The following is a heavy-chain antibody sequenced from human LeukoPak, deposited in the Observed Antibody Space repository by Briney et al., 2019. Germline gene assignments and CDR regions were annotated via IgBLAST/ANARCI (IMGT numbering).Heavy chain of an antibody. CDR1: GYTFTDYF. CDR3: ARGSIVGATFDYFDY. Sequence: GASVKVSCKASGYTFTDYFMNWVRQAPGQGLEWMGWINPKSGGTVYAQKFQGRVTMTRDTSSSTAYMELGRLRFDDTAVYYCARGSIVGATFDYFDYWGQGTLVTVSS. CDR2: INPKSGGT. D-gene: IGHD1-26*01. V-gene: IGHV1-2*02. J-gene: IGHJ4*02.